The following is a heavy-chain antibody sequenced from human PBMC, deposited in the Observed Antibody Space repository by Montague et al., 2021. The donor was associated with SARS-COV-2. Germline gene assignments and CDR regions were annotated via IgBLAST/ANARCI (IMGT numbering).Heavy chain of an antibody. J-gene: IGHJ3*02. CDR2: IYYSGST. CDR1: GGSISSGGYY. V-gene: IGHV4-31*03. Sequence: SQTLSLTCTVSGGSISSGGYYWSWIRQHPGKGLEWILYIYYSGSTYHNPSLKSRVTISVDTSKNQFSLKLSSVTAADTAVYYCARVQGITMIVVVIGAFDIWGQWTMVTVSS. CDR3: ARVQGITMIVVVIGAFDI. D-gene: IGHD3-22*01.